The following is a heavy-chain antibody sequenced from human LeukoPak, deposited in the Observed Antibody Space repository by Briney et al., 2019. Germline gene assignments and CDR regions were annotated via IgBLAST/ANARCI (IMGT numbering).Heavy chain of an antibody. CDR3: AKEPRRGYYDSSGYFDY. CDR1: GLTFSDYY. V-gene: IGHV3-23*01. D-gene: IGHD3-22*01. Sequence: GGSLRLSCAASGLTFSDYYMSWIRQAPGKGLEWVSGISSSGGSTYYADSVKGRFTISRDNSKNTLYLQMNSLRAEDTAVYYCAKEPRRGYYDSSGYFDYWGQGTLVTVSS. CDR2: ISSSGGST. J-gene: IGHJ4*02.